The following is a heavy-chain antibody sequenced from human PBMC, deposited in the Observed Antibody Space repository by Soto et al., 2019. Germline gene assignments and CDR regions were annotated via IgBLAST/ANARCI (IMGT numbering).Heavy chain of an antibody. D-gene: IGHD6-19*01. CDR1: GFTFSSYA. Sequence: PGGSLRLSCAASGFTFSSYAMSWVRQAPGRGLEWVSAISGSGGSTYYADSVKGRFTISRDNSKNTLYLQMNSLRAEDTAVYYCAKEPLYSSGWYWVDYWGQGTLVTVSS. J-gene: IGHJ4*02. CDR2: ISGSGGST. V-gene: IGHV3-23*01. CDR3: AKEPLYSSGWYWVDY.